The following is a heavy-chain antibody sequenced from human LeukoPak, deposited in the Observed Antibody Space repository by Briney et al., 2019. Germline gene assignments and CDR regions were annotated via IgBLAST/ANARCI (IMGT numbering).Heavy chain of an antibody. D-gene: IGHD6-13*01. CDR3: ARGGLRIAAAV. CDR2: IKQDGSEK. CDR1: GFTFSSYA. J-gene: IGHJ4*02. V-gene: IGHV3-7*01. Sequence: GGSLRLSCAASGFTFSSYAMTWVRQAPGKGLEWVANIKQDGSEKYYVDSVKGRFTISRDNAKNSLYLQMNSLRAEDTAVYYCARGGLRIAAAVWGQGTLVTVSS.